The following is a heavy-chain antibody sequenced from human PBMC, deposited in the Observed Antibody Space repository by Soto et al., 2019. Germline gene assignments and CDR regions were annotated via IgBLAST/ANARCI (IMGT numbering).Heavy chain of an antibody. Sequence: GGSLRLSCAASGFTFSSYSMNWVRQAPGKGLEWVSYISSSSSTIYYADSVKGRFTIPRDNAKNSLYLQMNSLRDEDTAVYYCARKGNAYYYYGMDVWGQGTTVTVSS. V-gene: IGHV3-48*02. CDR2: ISSSSSTI. CDR3: ARKGNAYYYYGMDV. CDR1: GFTFSSYS. D-gene: IGHD2-8*01. J-gene: IGHJ6*02.